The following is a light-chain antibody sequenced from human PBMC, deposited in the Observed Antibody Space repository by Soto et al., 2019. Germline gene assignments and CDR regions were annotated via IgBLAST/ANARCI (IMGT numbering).Light chain of an antibody. J-gene: IGLJ1*01. CDR3: CSYAGSFIPYV. Sequence: QSVLTQPASVSGSPGQSITISCTGTSSDVGNYNLVSWYQQHPGKNPKLIIYEDNNRPAGVSNRFSGSKSGNTASLTISGLQAEDEADYYCCSYAGSFIPYVFGTGTKLTVL. CDR2: EDN. V-gene: IGLV2-23*01. CDR1: SSDVGNYNL.